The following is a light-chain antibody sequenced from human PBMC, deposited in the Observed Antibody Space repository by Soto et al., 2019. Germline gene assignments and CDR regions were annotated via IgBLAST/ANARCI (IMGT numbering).Light chain of an antibody. Sequence: QSALTQPPSASGSPGQSVTISCTGTSSDVGGYNYVSWYRHHPGKAPQLMSYDVNKRPSGVPDRFSGSKSGNTASLTVSGRQPEDEADYYCSSYGGSNNYVFGSGTKLTVL. J-gene: IGLJ1*01. V-gene: IGLV2-8*01. CDR1: SSDVGGYNY. CDR3: SSYGGSNNYV. CDR2: DVN.